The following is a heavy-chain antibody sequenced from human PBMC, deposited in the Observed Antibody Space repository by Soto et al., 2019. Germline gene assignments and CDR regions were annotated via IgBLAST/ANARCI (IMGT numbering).Heavy chain of an antibody. CDR2: IYYSGST. J-gene: IGHJ5*02. CDR3: ARHVGGDYYDSSGYYRWFDP. D-gene: IGHD3-22*01. V-gene: IGHV4-59*08. CDR1: GGSISSYY. Sequence: SGTLSLTCTVSGGSISSYYWSWIRPPPGEGLGWIGYIYYSGSTNYTPSLKSRVTISVDTSKNQFSLKLSSVTAADTAVYYCARHVGGDYYDSSGYYRWFDPWGQGTLVTVSS.